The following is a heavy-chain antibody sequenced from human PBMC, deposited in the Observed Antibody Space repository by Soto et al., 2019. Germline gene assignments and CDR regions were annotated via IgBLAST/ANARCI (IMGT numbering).Heavy chain of an antibody. Sequence: SVKVSCKASGGTFSSYTISWVRQAPGQGLEWMGRIIPILGIANYAQKFQGRVTITADKSTSTAYMELSSLRSEDTAVYYCASLEAVAGTPGDYWGQGTLVTVSS. V-gene: IGHV1-69*02. D-gene: IGHD6-19*01. CDR3: ASLEAVAGTPGDY. CDR1: GGTFSSYT. CDR2: IIPILGIA. J-gene: IGHJ4*02.